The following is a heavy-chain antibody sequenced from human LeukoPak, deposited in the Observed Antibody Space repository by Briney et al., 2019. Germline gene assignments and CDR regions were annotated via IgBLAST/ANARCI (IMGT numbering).Heavy chain of an antibody. V-gene: IGHV3-23*01. CDR2: ISGSGGST. D-gene: IGHD3-22*01. Sequence: GGSLRLSCAASGFTLSEAWMSWVRQAPGKGLEWVSAISGSGGSTYYADSVKGRFTISRDNSKNTLYLQMNSLRAEDTAVYYCAKGGGTHYYDSSGYYPEGSFDLWGRGTLVTVSS. J-gene: IGHJ2*01. CDR3: AKGGGTHYYDSSGYYPEGSFDL. CDR1: GFTLSEAW.